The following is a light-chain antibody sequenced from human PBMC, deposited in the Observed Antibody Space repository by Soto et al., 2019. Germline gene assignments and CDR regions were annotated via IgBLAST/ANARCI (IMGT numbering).Light chain of an antibody. CDR2: GAS. CDR1: QSVTNSF. CDR3: QQYNNWPRT. V-gene: IGKV3-20*01. J-gene: IGKJ1*01. Sequence: EIALTQSPGTLSLSPGERATLSCRASQSVTNSFLAWYQQAPGQAPRLLIYGASGRATGIPDRFSGSGSGTDFTLTISSLQSEDFAVYYCQQYNNWPRTFGQGTKVDI.